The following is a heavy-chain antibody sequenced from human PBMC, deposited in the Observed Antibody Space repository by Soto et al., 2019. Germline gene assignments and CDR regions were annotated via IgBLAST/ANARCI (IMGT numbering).Heavy chain of an antibody. CDR1: GGTFSSYA. D-gene: IGHD3-22*01. CDR2: IIPIFGTA. CDR3: AREAGYYYDSSGYYQEYYFDY. V-gene: IGHV1-69*01. Sequence: QVLLVQSGAEVKKPGSSVKVSCKASGGTFSSYAISWVRQAPGQGLEWMGGIIPIFGTANYAQKFQGRVTITADESTSTAYMELSSLRSEDTAVYYCAREAGYYYDSSGYYQEYYFDYWGQGTLVTVSS. J-gene: IGHJ4*02.